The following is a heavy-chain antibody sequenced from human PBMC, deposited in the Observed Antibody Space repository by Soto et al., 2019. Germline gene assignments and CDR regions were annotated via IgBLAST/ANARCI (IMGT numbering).Heavy chain of an antibody. CDR2: ISGSGESK. D-gene: IGHD3-22*01. Sequence: GGSLRLSCAASGFTFRKYALTWVRQGPGKGLEWVSAISGSGESKYDADSVKGRFTISRDNSKNTLYLQMNSLRAEDTAIYYCAKTSGVIVVVTSFDHWGQGTLVTVSS. J-gene: IGHJ4*02. CDR1: GFTFRKYA. CDR3: AKTSGVIVVVTSFDH. V-gene: IGHV3-23*01.